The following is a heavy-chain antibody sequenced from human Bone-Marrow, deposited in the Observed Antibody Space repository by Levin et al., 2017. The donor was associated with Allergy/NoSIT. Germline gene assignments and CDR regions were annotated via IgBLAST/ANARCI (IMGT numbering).Heavy chain of an antibody. V-gene: IGHV3-7*01. CDR1: GFTFSTYW. CDR2: IKQDGSEK. J-gene: IGHJ3*02. D-gene: IGHD1-1*01. CDR3: ATISGTPGGGDVFDS. Sequence: GGSLRLSCAASGFTFSTYWMTWVRQAPGKGLEWVANIKQDGSEKYYVDSVKGRFTISRDNAKNSLHLQMNSLRAEDTAVYYCATISGTPGGGDVFDSWGQGTMVTVSS.